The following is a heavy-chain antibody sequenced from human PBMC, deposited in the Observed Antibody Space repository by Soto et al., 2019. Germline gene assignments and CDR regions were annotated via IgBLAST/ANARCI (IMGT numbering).Heavy chain of an antibody. J-gene: IGHJ5*02. Sequence: SETLSLTCTFSGGSISSYYWSWIRQPPGKGLEWIGYIYYSGSTNYNPSLKSRVTISVDTSKNQFSLKLSSVTAADTAVYYCARVPYDYVWGSYRSGWFDPWGQGTLVTVS. CDR3: ARVPYDYVWGSYRSGWFDP. D-gene: IGHD3-16*02. V-gene: IGHV4-59*01. CDR1: GGSISSYY. CDR2: IYYSGST.